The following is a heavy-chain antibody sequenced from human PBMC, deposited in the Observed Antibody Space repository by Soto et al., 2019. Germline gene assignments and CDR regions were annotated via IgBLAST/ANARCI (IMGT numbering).Heavy chain of an antibody. CDR2: IYYSGST. J-gene: IGHJ4*02. Sequence: QLQLQKSGPGLVKPSETLSLTCTVSGGSISSSGYYWGWIRQPPGKGLEWIGNIYYSGSTYYNSSLKRRVTISVDTSKAQFSLKLSSVTAVDTAVYYCARLSSISHFDYWGQGTLVTVSS. D-gene: IGHD6-13*01. CDR3: ARLSSISHFDY. V-gene: IGHV4-39*01. CDR1: GGSISSSGYY.